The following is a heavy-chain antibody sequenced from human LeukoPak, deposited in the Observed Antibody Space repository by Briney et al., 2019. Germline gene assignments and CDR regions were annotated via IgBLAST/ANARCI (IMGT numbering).Heavy chain of an antibody. Sequence: GGPLRLSCAASGFTFNTYEMNWVRQAPGKGLEWLSSISSLGRGIYYVDSVKGRFTISRDNARNSLYLQMNRLRVEDTALYYCARDDSTVTRFDFWGQGTLVTVSS. CDR1: GFTFNTYE. V-gene: IGHV3-48*03. D-gene: IGHD4-17*01. CDR2: ISSLGRGI. CDR3: ARDDSTVTRFDF. J-gene: IGHJ4*02.